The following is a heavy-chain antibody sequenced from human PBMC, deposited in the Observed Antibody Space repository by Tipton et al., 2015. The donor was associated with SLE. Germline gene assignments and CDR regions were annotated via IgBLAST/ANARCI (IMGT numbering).Heavy chain of an antibody. V-gene: IGHV4-59*01. J-gene: IGHJ4*02. CDR1: GDSISNYY. D-gene: IGHD2-2*01. CDR3: VRGRVVPAGNFDY. Sequence: TLSLTCTVSGDSISNYYWSWIRQPPEKGLEWIGYISYSGSTNYNPPLKSRVAISIDTSKNQFSLKVNSVTAADTAVYYCVRGRVVPAGNFDYWGQGTLVTVSS. CDR2: ISYSGST.